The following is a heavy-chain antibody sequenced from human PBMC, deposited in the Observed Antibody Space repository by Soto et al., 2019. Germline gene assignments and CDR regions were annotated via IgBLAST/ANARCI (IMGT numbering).Heavy chain of an antibody. CDR2: ISGSGGST. J-gene: IGHJ6*02. V-gene: IGHV3-23*01. CDR1: GFTFSSYA. Sequence: GGSLRLSCAASGFTFSSYAMSWVRQAPGKGLEWVSAISGSGGSTYYADSVKGRFTISRDNSKNTLYLQMNSLRAEDTAVYYCAKSTLYSSSNYYYGMDVWGQGTTVTV. D-gene: IGHD6-6*01. CDR3: AKSTLYSSSNYYYGMDV.